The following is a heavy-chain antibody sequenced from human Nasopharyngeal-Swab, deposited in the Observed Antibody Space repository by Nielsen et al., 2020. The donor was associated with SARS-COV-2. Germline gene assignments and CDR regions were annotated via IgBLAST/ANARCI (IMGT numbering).Heavy chain of an antibody. J-gene: IGHJ4*02. D-gene: IGHD3-10*01. CDR2: IKQDGSEK. Sequence: GVSLKISCAAAGFSFSSYWMNWVRQAPGKGLEWVANIKQDGSEKYYVDSVKGRFTVSRDNAKKSLYLQMSSLRGEDTAVYYCAKGSMIRGEIDYWGQGTLVTVSS. CDR1: GFSFSSYW. V-gene: IGHV3-7*01. CDR3: AKGSMIRGEIDY.